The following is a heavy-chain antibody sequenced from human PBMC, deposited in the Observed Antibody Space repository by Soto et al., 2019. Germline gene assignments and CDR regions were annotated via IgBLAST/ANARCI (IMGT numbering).Heavy chain of an antibody. J-gene: IGHJ4*02. V-gene: IGHV3-48*02. D-gene: IGHD6-19*01. CDR3: AREHSSGWGIDFDY. Sequence: PGGSLRLSCAASGFTFSSYSMNWVRQAPGKGLEWISYISSSSSTIYYADTVKGRFTISRDNAKNSLYLQMNSLRDEDTAVYFCAREHSSGWGIDFDYWGQGALVTVSS. CDR1: GFTFSSYS. CDR2: ISSSSSTI.